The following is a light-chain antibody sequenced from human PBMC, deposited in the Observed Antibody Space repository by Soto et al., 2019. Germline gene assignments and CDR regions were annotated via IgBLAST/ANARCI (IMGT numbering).Light chain of an antibody. CDR1: SSDVGYYNY. V-gene: IGLV2-14*01. CDR3: SSYTSSTTPAV. CDR2: EVS. Sequence: QSVLTQPASVSGSPGQSITISCTGTSSDVGYYNYVSWYQQHPGKAPKLMIYEVSNRPSGVSNRFSGSKSGNTASLTISGLQAEDKADYYCSSYTSSTTPAVFGGGTKLTVL. J-gene: IGLJ2*01.